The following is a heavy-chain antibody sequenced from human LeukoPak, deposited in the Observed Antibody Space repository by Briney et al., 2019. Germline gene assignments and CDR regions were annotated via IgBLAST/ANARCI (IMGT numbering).Heavy chain of an antibody. CDR3: ARLGYCSSTSCYPDF. V-gene: IGHV4-38-2*02. D-gene: IGHD2-2*01. Sequence: SETLSLTCTASDYSISSLYYWGWIRQPPGKGLEWITSIHHSGSTDYNPSLKSRVTISIDTSKNQFSQKLKYVTAADTAVYYCARLGYCSSTSCYPDFWGQGTLVTVSS. CDR2: IHHSGST. J-gene: IGHJ4*02. CDR1: DYSISSLYY.